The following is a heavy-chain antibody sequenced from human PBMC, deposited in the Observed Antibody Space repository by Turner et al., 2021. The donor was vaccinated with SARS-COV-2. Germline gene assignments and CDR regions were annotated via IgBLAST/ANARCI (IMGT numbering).Heavy chain of an antibody. Sequence: EVQLVESGGGLVQPVRSLRLYCASSGFTFDDYAIHWVRQAPGKGLGVVPGVSWNSATIGYADSVKVPFTISRDNAKIYLYLQLNSLRAEDTALYSCAKDRGYSDYSQYGMDVWGQGTMVTVSS. CDR3: AKDRGYSDYSQYGMDV. CDR1: GFTFDDYA. J-gene: IGHJ6*02. V-gene: IGHV3-9*01. CDR2: VSWNSATI. D-gene: IGHD4-17*01.